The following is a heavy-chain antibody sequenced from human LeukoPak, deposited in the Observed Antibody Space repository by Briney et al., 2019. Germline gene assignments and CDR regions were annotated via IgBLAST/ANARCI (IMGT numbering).Heavy chain of an antibody. Sequence: GASVKVSCKVSGYTLTEFSMHWVRQALGKGLEWVGGFVREDGETIYTQKFQGRVTMTEDTSTDTAYMELSSPRSEDTAVYYCAAREMDAPTVTTPFDYWGQGTLVTASS. CDR2: FVREDGET. CDR1: GYTLTEFS. CDR3: AAREMDAPTVTTPFDY. D-gene: IGHD4-17*01. V-gene: IGHV1-24*01. J-gene: IGHJ4*01.